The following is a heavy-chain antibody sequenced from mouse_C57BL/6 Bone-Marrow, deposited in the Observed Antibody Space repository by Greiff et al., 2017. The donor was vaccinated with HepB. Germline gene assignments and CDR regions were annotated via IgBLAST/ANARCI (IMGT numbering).Heavy chain of an antibody. Sequence: EVQLQQSGAELVKPGASVKLSCTASGFNIKDYYMHWVKQRTEQGLEWIGRIDPEDGENKYAPKFQGKATITADTSSNTAYLQLRSLTSEDTAVYYCARSGYDYDYEGLFDYWGQGTTLTVSS. V-gene: IGHV14-2*01. CDR1: GFNIKDYY. CDR2: IDPEDGEN. CDR3: ARSGYDYDYEGLFDY. D-gene: IGHD2-4*01. J-gene: IGHJ2*01.